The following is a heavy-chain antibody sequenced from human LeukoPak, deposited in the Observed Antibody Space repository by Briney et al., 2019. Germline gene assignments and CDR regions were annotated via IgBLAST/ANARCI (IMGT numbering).Heavy chain of an antibody. Sequence: GGSLRLSCAASGFTLGDHYMDWVRQAPGKGLEWVSYISSSSSTIYYADSVKGRFTISRDNAKNSLYLQMNRLRAEDTAVYYCARDLAIQLWLRAFDYWGQGTLVTVSS. CDR2: ISSSSSTI. D-gene: IGHD5-18*01. CDR3: ARDLAIQLWLRAFDY. J-gene: IGHJ4*02. V-gene: IGHV3-11*04. CDR1: GFTLGDHY.